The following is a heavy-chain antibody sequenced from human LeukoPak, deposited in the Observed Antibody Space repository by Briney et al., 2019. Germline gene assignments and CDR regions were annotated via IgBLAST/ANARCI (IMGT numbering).Heavy chain of an antibody. J-gene: IGHJ3*02. CDR3: ARGVTSPLDAFDI. V-gene: IGHV4-59*01. D-gene: IGHD1-26*01. CDR1: GGSFSGYY. CDR2: LYNSGST. Sequence: SETLSLTCAVYGGSFSGYYWSWIRQPPGKGLEWIGYLYNSGSTNYNPSLKSRLTISVDMSKNQLSLKLSSVTAADTAVYYCARGVTSPLDAFDIWGQGTMVTVSS.